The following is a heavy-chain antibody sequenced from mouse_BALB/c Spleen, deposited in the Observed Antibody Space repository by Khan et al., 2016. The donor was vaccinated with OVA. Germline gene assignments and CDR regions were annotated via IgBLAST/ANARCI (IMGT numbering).Heavy chain of an antibody. V-gene: IGHV2-2*02. Sequence: QVQLQQSGPGLVQPSQSLSITCTVSGFSLTTYGVHWVRQSPGKGLEWLGVIWSGGNTDYNAAFISRLSISKDSSKSQVFFKMNSLQVNDTAIYYCARNYDYDEGLAYWGQGTLVTVSA. D-gene: IGHD2-4*01. J-gene: IGHJ3*01. CDR1: GFSLTTYG. CDR3: ARNYDYDEGLAY. CDR2: IWSGGNT.